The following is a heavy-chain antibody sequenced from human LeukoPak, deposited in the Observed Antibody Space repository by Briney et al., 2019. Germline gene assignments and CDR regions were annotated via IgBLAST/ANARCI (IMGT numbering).Heavy chain of an antibody. J-gene: IGHJ3*02. Sequence: ASVKVSCKASGYTFTSYGISWVRQAPGQGLEWMGWISAYNGNTNYAQKLQGRVTMTTDTSTSTAYMELSSLRSEDTAVYYCAREPYYDFWSGYYTGAFDIWGQGTMVTVSS. D-gene: IGHD3-3*01. CDR3: AREPYYDFWSGYYTGAFDI. CDR1: GYTFTSYG. CDR2: ISAYNGNT. V-gene: IGHV1-18*01.